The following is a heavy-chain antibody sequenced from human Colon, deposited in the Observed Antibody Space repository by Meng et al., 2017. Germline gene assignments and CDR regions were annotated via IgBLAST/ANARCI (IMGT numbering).Heavy chain of an antibody. V-gene: IGHV1-69*12. D-gene: IGHD1-26*01. CDR3: ARDIDSAEGY. CDR1: GGTFSSYG. J-gene: IGHJ4*02. CDR2: IIPIFGTA. Sequence: QVQLVQAGAVGKKAGSSLKVSGKAFGGTFSSYGISWVRQAPGQGLEWMGGIIPIFGTANYAQKFQGRVTITADESPSTAYMELSSLRSEDTAVYYCARDIDSAEGYWGQGTLVTVSS.